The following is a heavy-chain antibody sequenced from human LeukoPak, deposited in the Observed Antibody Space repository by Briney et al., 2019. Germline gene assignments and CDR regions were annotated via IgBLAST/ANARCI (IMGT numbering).Heavy chain of an antibody. J-gene: IGHJ4*02. D-gene: IGHD1-26*01. V-gene: IGHV3-11*06. CDR2: ISSSSGYK. CDR3: ARDTEWELNPDYFDY. CDR1: GFTFSDYY. Sequence: NPGGSLRLSCAASGFTFSDYYMSWIRQTPEKGLEWLSYISSSSGYKNYADSLKGRFTIPRDNAKNSVYLQMNSLSAEDTAVYYCARDTEWELNPDYFDYWGQGTMVTVSS.